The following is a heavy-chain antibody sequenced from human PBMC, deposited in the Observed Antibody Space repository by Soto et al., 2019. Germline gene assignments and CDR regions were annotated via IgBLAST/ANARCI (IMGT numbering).Heavy chain of an antibody. D-gene: IGHD6-13*01. V-gene: IGHV4-38-2*01. Sequence: SSETLSLTCAVSGYSISSGYYWGWIRQPPGKGLEWIGSIYHSGSTYYNPSLKSRVTISVDTSKNQFSLKLSSVTAADTAVYYCASHSSSSWRPDYFDYWGQGTLVTVSS. J-gene: IGHJ4*02. CDR3: ASHSSSSWRPDYFDY. CDR2: IYHSGST. CDR1: GYSISSGYY.